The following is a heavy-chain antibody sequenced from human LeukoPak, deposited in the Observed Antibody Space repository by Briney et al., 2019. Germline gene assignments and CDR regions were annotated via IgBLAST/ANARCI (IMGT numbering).Heavy chain of an antibody. V-gene: IGHV4-39*01. CDR1: GGSISSYY. D-gene: IGHD3-22*01. Sequence: SETLSLTCTVSGGSISSYYWGWICQPPGKGLEWIGSIYYSGSTYYNPSLKSRVTISVDTSKNQFSLKLSSVTAADTAVYYCARLFLLSDGVVVIRAGWFDPWGQGTLVTVSS. CDR2: IYYSGST. CDR3: ARLFLLSDGVVVIRAGWFDP. J-gene: IGHJ5*02.